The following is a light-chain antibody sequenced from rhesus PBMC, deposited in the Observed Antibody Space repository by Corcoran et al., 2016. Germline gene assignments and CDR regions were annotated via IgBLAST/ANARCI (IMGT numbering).Light chain of an antibody. CDR2: DAS. CDR3: QQPNIYPRT. Sequence: DIQMTQSPSSLSASVGYTVTITCQASQGISKYLAWYQQKPGKAPKLLIYDASTLQSGVPSRFSGSGSGTEFTLPISSLQPENFATYYCQQPNIYPRTFDQGAKVEIK. CDR1: QGISKY. J-gene: IGKJ1*01. V-gene: IGKV1-25*01.